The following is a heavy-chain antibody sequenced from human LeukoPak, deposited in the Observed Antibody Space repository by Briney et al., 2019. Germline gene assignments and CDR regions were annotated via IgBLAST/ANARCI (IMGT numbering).Heavy chain of an antibody. Sequence: SETLSLTCTVSGGSISSYYWSWIRQPPGKGLEWIGYIYHSGSTYYNPSLKSRVTISVDRSKNQFSLKLSSVTAADTAVYYCARAYCSSTSCYTNYFDYWGQGTLVTVSS. CDR3: ARAYCSSTSCYTNYFDY. CDR2: IYHSGST. J-gene: IGHJ4*02. V-gene: IGHV4-59*12. CDR1: GGSISSYY. D-gene: IGHD2-2*02.